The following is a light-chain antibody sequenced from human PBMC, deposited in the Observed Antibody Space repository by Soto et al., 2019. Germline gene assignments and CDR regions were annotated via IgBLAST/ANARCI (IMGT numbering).Light chain of an antibody. CDR1: QSISVW. Sequence: DIQMTQSPSTLSASVGDRVTITCRASQSISVWLAWYQQKAGKAPNLLIYKASRLESGVPSRFSGSGSETEFTLTISGLQPGDFVTYYCQQYDSYPYTFGQGTKVDIK. CDR3: QQYDSYPYT. V-gene: IGKV1-5*03. CDR2: KAS. J-gene: IGKJ2*01.